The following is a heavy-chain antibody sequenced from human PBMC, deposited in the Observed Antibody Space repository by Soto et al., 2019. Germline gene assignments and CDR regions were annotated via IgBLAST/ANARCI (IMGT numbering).Heavy chain of an antibody. CDR2: INHSGST. D-gene: IGHD2-8*01. Sequence: SETLSLTCAVYGGSFSGYYWSWIRQPPGKGLEWIGEINHSGSTNYNPSLKSRVTISVDTSKNQFSLKLSSVTAADTAVYYCARGNSDCTNGVCHRGIDYWGQGTLVTVSS. CDR3: ARGNSDCTNGVCHRGIDY. CDR1: GGSFSGYY. V-gene: IGHV4-34*01. J-gene: IGHJ4*02.